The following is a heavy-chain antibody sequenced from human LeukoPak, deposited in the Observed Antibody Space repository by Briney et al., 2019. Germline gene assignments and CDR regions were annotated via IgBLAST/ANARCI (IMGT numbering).Heavy chain of an antibody. Sequence: SETLSLTCTVSGGSISSYYWSWIRQPPGKGLEWIGYIYTSGSTNYNPSLKSRVTISVDTSKNQFSLKLSSVTAADTAVYYCARQLPVTREDAFYIWGQGTMVSVSS. D-gene: IGHD1-7*01. CDR2: IYTSGST. J-gene: IGHJ3*02. CDR1: GGSISSYY. V-gene: IGHV4-4*09. CDR3: ARQLPVTREDAFYI.